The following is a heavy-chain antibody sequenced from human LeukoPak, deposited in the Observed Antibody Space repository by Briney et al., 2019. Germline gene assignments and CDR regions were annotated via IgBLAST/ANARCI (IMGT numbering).Heavy chain of an antibody. J-gene: IGHJ6*02. CDR2: INPNGGTT. Sequence: GASVKVSCKASGYTFTSSYIHWVRQAPGQGLEWVGIINPNGGTTTYAQKFQVRVTMTRDTSTSTVYMELSSLRSEDTAVYYCAREVGLLLGDYGMDVWGQGTTVTVFS. CDR1: GYTFTSSY. CDR3: AREVGLLLGDYGMDV. D-gene: IGHD2-15*01. V-gene: IGHV1-46*01.